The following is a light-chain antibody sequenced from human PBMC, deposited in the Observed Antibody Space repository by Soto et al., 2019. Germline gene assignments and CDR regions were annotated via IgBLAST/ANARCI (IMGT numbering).Light chain of an antibody. Sequence: EIVMTQSPATLSVSPGERATLSCRASQSITSYLVWYQQKPGQAPRLLIYGASTRVTGIPARFSGSGSGTEFTLTISSLQSEDFAVYYCQQYGSSPVTFGQGTKVEIK. J-gene: IGKJ1*01. CDR1: QSITSY. V-gene: IGKV3-15*01. CDR3: QQYGSSPVT. CDR2: GAS.